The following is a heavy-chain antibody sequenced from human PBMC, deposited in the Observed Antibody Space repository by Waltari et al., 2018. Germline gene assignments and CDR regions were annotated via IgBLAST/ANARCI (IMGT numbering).Heavy chain of an antibody. CDR2: ISPLNGNT. J-gene: IGHJ3*02. CDR1: GWLFTYRH. Sequence: QMQLTQSGTEVKTPGSSVKISCTASGWLFTYRHVYWVRQAPGQPLEWMGWISPLNGNTRYAKNFQDRVTFTRGDHSVITMYMEMTGLTPDDTAVYFCARSALTSDRDTDDDVFEMWGQGTKVTVSS. V-gene: IGHV1-45*01. CDR3: ARSALTSDRDTDDDVFEM.